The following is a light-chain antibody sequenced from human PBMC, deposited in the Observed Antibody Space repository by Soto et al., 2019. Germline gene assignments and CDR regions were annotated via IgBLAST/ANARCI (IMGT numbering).Light chain of an antibody. V-gene: IGLV2-11*01. J-gene: IGLJ3*02. CDR3: SSYEGSHAWV. CDR1: SSDV. CDR2: DVY. Sequence: QSALTQPRSVSGSPGQSVTISCTGTSSDVSWYQHHPGKAPKLMIYDVYKRPSGVPDRFSGSESGNTASLTISGLQAEDEADYYCSSYEGSHAWVFGGGTKVTVL.